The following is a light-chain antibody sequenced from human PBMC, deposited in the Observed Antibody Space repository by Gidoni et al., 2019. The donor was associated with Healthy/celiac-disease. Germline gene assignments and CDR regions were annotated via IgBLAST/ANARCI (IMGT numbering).Light chain of an antibody. CDR1: SSHIGSNS. CDR3: AAWDDSLSGPV. Sequence: SVLTQPPSASATAGQRVTISYSGSSSHIGSNSVYWYQQLPGTAPKLLIYRNNLRPSGVTDRVSGSKSGTSASLAISGLRSEDEADYYCAAWDDSLSGPVFGGGTKLTVL. V-gene: IGLV1-47*01. CDR2: RNN. J-gene: IGLJ2*01.